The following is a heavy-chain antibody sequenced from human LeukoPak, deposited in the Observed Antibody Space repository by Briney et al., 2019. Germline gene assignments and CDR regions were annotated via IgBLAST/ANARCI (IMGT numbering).Heavy chain of an antibody. J-gene: IGHJ4*02. Sequence: ASVKVSCKASGTSFTANAMHWVRQAPGQRLEWMGWISAYNGNTNYAQKLQGRVTMTTDTSTSTAYMELRSLRSDDTAVYYCARDRAVGLDYWGQGTLVTVSS. V-gene: IGHV1-18*01. CDR2: ISAYNGNT. CDR1: GTSFTANA. D-gene: IGHD6-19*01. CDR3: ARDRAVGLDY.